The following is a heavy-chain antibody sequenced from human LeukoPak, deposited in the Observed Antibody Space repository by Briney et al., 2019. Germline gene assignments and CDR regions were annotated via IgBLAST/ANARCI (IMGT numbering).Heavy chain of an antibody. CDR1: GGSISSGGYS. CDR2: IYHSGST. D-gene: IGHD3-10*01. V-gene: IGHV4-30-2*01. CDR3: ARDRVGYFDY. Sequence: PSQTLSLTCAVSGGSISSGGYSWSWIRQPPGKGLEWIGYIYHSGSTYYNPSLKSRVTISVDRSKNQFSLKLSSVTAADTAVYYCARDRVGYFDYWGQGTLVTVSP. J-gene: IGHJ4*02.